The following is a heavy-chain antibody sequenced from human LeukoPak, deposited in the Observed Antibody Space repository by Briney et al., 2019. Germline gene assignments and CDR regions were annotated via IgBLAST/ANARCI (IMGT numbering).Heavy chain of an antibody. J-gene: IGHJ4*02. CDR1: GGTFSSYA. CDR3: ARGLYCGGDCYYYFDY. D-gene: IGHD2-21*01. V-gene: IGHV1-69*13. CDR2: IIPIFGTA. Sequence: SVKVSCKASGGTFSSYAISWVRQAPGQGLEWMGGIIPIFGTANYAQKFQGRVTITSGESTSTAYMELSSLRSEDTAVYYCARGLYCGGDCYYYFDYWGQGTLVTVSS.